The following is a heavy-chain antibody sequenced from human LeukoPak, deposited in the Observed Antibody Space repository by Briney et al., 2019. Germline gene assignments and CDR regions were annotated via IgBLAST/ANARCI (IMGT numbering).Heavy chain of an antibody. CDR3: AKKVTGQGGPLYYFDY. CDR2: ITTSGSTV. D-gene: IGHD2-15*01. CDR1: GFNFSNYE. J-gene: IGHJ4*02. V-gene: IGHV3-48*03. Sequence: PGGSLRLSCAASGFNFSNYEMNWVRQAPGKGLEWVSYITTSGSTVYYANSVKGRFTIYRDNAKKSLYLQMNSLRAEDTAVYYCAKKVTGQGGPLYYFDYWGQGTLVTVSS.